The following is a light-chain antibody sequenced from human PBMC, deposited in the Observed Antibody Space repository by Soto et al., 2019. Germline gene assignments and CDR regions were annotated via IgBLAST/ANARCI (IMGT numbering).Light chain of an antibody. V-gene: IGLV2-8*01. CDR2: EVI. J-gene: IGLJ1*01. CDR3: CSLTTSHTYV. Sequence: QSVLTQPPSASGSPGQSVTISCTGSSSDVGGYEYVSWYQQHPGKAPKLIIYEVIKRPSGVPDRFSGSKSGNTASLTVSGLQAEDEADYYCCSLTTSHTYVFGSGTKLTVL. CDR1: SSDVGGYEY.